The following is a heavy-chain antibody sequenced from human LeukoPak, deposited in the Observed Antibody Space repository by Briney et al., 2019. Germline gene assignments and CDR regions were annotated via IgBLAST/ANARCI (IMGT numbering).Heavy chain of an antibody. CDR1: GGSFSGYY. CDR3: ARLKGCRGNYYGSGSYYKCYYFDY. CDR2: INHSGST. J-gene: IGHJ4*02. Sequence: SETLSLTCAVYGGSFSGYYWSWIRQPPGKGLEWIGEINHSGSTNYNPSLKSRVTISVDTSKNQFSLKLSSVTDAETAVYYCARLKGCRGNYYGSGSYYKCYYFDYWGQGTLVTVSS. D-gene: IGHD3-10*01. V-gene: IGHV4-34*01.